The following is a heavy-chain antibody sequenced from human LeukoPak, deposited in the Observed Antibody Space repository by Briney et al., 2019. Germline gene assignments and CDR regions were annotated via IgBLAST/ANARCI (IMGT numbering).Heavy chain of an antibody. CDR2: ISDIGSI. CDR3: AGHHPRNTVDF. D-gene: IGHD2/OR15-2a*01. CDR1: GGPISSYY. Sequence: NPSETLSLTCTVSGGPISSYYWSWIRQPPGKGLEWIAYISDIGSINYNPSLKSRVTISLDTSKNQFSLKLSSVTAADTAVYYCAGHHPRNTVDFWGQGTLVTVSS. V-gene: IGHV4-59*08. J-gene: IGHJ4*02.